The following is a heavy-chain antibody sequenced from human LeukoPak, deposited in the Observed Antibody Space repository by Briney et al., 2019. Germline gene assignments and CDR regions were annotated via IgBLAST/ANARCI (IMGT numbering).Heavy chain of an antibody. D-gene: IGHD5-12*01. CDR2: ISSSRSYI. Sequence: PGGSLRLSCAASGFTFSSYSMNWVRQAPGKGLEGVSSISSSRSYIYYADSVKGRFNISRDNAKNSLYLQMNSRRAKNMAVYYCASGAIVAFYWGQGTLVTVSS. CDR1: GFTFSSYS. J-gene: IGHJ4*02. V-gene: IGHV3-21*01. CDR3: ASGAIVAFY.